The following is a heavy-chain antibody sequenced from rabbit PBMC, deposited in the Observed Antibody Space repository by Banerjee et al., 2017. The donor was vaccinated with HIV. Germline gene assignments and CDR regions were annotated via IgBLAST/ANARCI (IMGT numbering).Heavy chain of an antibody. Sequence: QEQLEESGGDLVKPEGSLTLTCKASGSDISSNAMCWVRQAPGKGLELIACIYSSNGDKWYASWVNGRFTVSRSTSLNTVDLKMTSLTVADTATYFCARDLAGVTGWNFGLWGQGTLVTV. V-gene: IGHV1S47*01. CDR1: GSDISSNA. D-gene: IGHD4-1*01. CDR3: ARDLAGVTGWNFGL. CDR2: IYSSNGDK. J-gene: IGHJ4*01.